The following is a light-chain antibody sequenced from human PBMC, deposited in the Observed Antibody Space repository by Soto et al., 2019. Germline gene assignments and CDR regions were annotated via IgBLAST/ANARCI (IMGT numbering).Light chain of an antibody. CDR1: QSIRSW. V-gene: IGKV1-5*01. J-gene: IGKJ4*01. CDR3: QQYKSYSPLT. Sequence: DIQMTQSPSILSASVGDRVTITCRASQSIRSWLAWYQQKPGKAPKLLIYDAYSLESGVPSRFSGRRSGTEFTLTIAGLQPEDFATYYCQQYKSYSPLTFGRGTKVEIK. CDR2: DAY.